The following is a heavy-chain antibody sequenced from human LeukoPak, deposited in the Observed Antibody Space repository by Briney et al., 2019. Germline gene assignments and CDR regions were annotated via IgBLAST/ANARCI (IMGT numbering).Heavy chain of an antibody. V-gene: IGHV3-7*01. Sequence: GGSLRLSCAASGFTFSSYWMSWVRQAPGKGLEWVAKIKQDGSEKYYVDSVKGRFTISRDNAKNSLYLQMNSLRAEDTAVYYCAREEGGYGSGSYYNAAIFDYWGQGTLVTVSS. CDR3: AREEGGYGSGSYYNAAIFDY. J-gene: IGHJ4*02. CDR1: GFTFSSYW. CDR2: IKQDGSEK. D-gene: IGHD3-10*01.